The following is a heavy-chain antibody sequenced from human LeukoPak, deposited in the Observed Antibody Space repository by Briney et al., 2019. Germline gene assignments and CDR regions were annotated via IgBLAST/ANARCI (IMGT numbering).Heavy chain of an antibody. D-gene: IGHD3-22*01. V-gene: IGHV3-33*06. Sequence: EGSLRLSCAASGFTFSSYGMHWVRQAPGKGLEWVAVIWYDGSNKYYADSVKGRFTISRDNSKNSLYLQMNSLRAEDTAVYYCAKRSNYDSSGYYFDYWGQGTLVTVSS. CDR1: GFTFSSYG. CDR3: AKRSNYDSSGYYFDY. CDR2: IWYDGSNK. J-gene: IGHJ4*02.